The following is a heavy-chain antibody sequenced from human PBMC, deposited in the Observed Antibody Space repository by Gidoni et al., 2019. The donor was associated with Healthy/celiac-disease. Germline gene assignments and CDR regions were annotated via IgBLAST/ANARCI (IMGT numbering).Heavy chain of an antibody. CDR3: ARSLGYYYYSSGYSSYYYYYGIDV. CDR1: GGTVSSCT. V-gene: IGHV1-69*02. D-gene: IGHD3-22*01. J-gene: IGHJ6*02. Sequence: QVQLVQSGAEVKKPGYAVKVACKASGGTVSSCTTSRVRQAHGQGRAWLGRIIPILCIANYAQKFPGRVTITADNSPRPAYMELSRLRSEDTAVYSCARSLGYYYYSSGYSSYYYYYGIDVWGQGTTVTVSS. CDR2: IIPILCIA.